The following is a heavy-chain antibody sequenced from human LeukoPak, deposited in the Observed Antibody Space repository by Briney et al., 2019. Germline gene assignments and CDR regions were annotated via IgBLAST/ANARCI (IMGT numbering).Heavy chain of an antibody. CDR1: GFTFSSYS. V-gene: IGHV3-21*01. CDR3: ARDKAGSGSYYCYMDV. J-gene: IGHJ6*03. CDR2: ISSSSSYI. Sequence: SGGSLRLSCAASGFTFSSYSMNWVRQAPGKGLEWVSSISSSSSYIYYADSVKGRFTISRDNAKNSLYLQMNSLRAEDTAVYYCARDKAGSGSYYCYMDVWGKGTTVTVSS. D-gene: IGHD3-10*01.